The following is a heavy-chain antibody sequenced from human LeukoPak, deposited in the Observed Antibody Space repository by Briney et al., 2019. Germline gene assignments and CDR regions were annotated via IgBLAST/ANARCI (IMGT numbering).Heavy chain of an antibody. J-gene: IGHJ4*02. V-gene: IGHV1-69*13. CDR1: GYTFTSYG. CDR3: ARGSCCGWGEENDY. D-gene: IGHD6-19*01. Sequence: SVKVSCKASGYTFTSYGISWVRQAPGQGLEWMGGIIPIFGTANYAQKFQGRVTITADESTSTAYMELSSLRSEDTAVYYCARGSCCGWGEENDYWGQGTLVTVSS. CDR2: IIPIFGTA.